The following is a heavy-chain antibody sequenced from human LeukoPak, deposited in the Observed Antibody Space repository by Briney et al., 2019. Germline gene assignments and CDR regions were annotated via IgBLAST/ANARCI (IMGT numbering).Heavy chain of an antibody. CDR1: GGTFSSYA. D-gene: IGHD6-19*01. CDR3: ARDVSKAGYSSGWYYDY. V-gene: IGHV1-69*06. CDR2: IFPIFGTA. J-gene: IGHJ4*02. Sequence: ASVKVSCKASGGTFSSYAISWVRQAPGQGLEWMGGIFPIFGTANYAQRFQGRVTITADKSTSTAYMELSSLRSEDTAVYYCARDVSKAGYSSGWYYDYWGQGALVAVSS.